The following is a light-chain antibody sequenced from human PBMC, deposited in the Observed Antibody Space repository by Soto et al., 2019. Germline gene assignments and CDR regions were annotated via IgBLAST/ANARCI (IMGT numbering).Light chain of an antibody. Sequence: QSVLTQPASVSGSPGQSITISCTGSSSDVGAYNYVSWYQQHPGKAPRLMIYEVTNRPSGVSNRFSGSKSGNTASLTISGLRAEDEADYYCSSYRSGSTLVVFGGGTKVTVL. CDR2: EVT. J-gene: IGLJ2*01. CDR3: SSYRSGSTLVV. V-gene: IGLV2-14*01. CDR1: SSDVGAYNY.